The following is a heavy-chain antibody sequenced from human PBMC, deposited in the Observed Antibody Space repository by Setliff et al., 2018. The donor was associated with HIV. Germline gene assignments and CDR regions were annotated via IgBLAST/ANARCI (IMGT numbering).Heavy chain of an antibody. J-gene: IGHJ4*02. CDR2: MHVDSGSA. CDR1: GFTFTDYH. V-gene: IGHV1-2*06. CDR3: ARQDPLTGRFTVDY. D-gene: IGHD3-9*01. Sequence: GPPLKVSCKTSGFTFTDYHIHWARQPPGQGLEWMGRMHVDSGSANLVQKFEDRVTMTRDTSITTAYMELSRLRSDDTAVYYCARQDPLTGRFTVDYWGQGTLVTVSS.